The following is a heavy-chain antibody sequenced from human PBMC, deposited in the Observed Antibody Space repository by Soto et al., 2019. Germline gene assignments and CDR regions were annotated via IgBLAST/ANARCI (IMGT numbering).Heavy chain of an antibody. D-gene: IGHD2-15*01. CDR3: AREENCSDGICYSEYFQR. Sequence: QVQLEQSGAEVKKPGASVKVSCKASGYIFTAYSMHWVRRAPGQGLPWLGVVNPSGGSTNYAQKFQGRITLTRDTYSNTFYMDLSSLTSEDTAVYYCAREENCSDGICYSEYFQRWGQGTLVTVSS. J-gene: IGHJ1*01. CDR1: GYIFTAYS. CDR2: VNPSGGST. V-gene: IGHV1-46*01.